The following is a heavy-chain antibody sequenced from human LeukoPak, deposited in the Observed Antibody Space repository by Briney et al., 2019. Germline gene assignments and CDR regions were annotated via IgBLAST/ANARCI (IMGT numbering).Heavy chain of an antibody. Sequence: PGGSLRLSCAASGFTFSSNAMSWVRQAPGKGLEWVSAISGSGGSTYYADSVKGRFTISRDNSKNTLYLQMNSLRAEDTAVYYCAKDPTTYYYGSGSPDYWGQGTLVTVSS. CDR1: GFTFSSNA. CDR2: ISGSGGST. V-gene: IGHV3-23*01. J-gene: IGHJ4*02. D-gene: IGHD3-10*01. CDR3: AKDPTTYYYGSGSPDY.